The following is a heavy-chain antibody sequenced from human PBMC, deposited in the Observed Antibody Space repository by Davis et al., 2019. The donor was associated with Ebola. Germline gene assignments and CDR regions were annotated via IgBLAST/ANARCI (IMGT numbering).Heavy chain of an antibody. CDR2: IRTNSEGTT. V-gene: IGHV3-48*02. CDR3: VRDRDFSFDQ. J-gene: IGHJ4*02. Sequence: GGSLRLSCAASGFTFSNYPMNWVRQAPGKGLEWISNIRTNSEGTTKHAESVKGRSTISRENATSSLYLQMNSLRDEDTAVYYCVRDRDFSFDQWGRGILVTVSS. CDR1: GFTFSNYP. D-gene: IGHD2/OR15-2a*01.